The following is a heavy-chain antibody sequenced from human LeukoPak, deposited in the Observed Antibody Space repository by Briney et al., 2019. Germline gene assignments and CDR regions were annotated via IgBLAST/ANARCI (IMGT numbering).Heavy chain of an antibody. V-gene: IGHV4-59*08. CDR3: ATHPSPYDYYDSSGYYDKNWFDP. J-gene: IGHJ5*02. D-gene: IGHD3-22*01. CDR1: GGSISSYH. Sequence: SETLSLTCTVSGGSISSYHWSWIRQPPGKELEWIGYIYYSGSTKYNPSLKSRVTISVDTSKNQFSLRLSSVTAADTAVYYCATHPSPYDYYDSSGYYDKNWFDPWGQGTLVTVSS. CDR2: IYYSGST.